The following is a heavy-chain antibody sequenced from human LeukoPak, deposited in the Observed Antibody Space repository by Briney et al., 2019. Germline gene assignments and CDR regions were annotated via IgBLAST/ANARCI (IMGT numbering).Heavy chain of an antibody. J-gene: IGHJ4*02. V-gene: IGHV1-18*04. D-gene: IGHD3-3*01. CDR3: ARANNLNYDFWSGYYY. CDR1: GFTFTDYY. Sequence: ASVKVSCKASGFTFTDYYMHWVRQAPGQGLEWMGWISAYNGNTNYAQKLQGRVTMTTDTSTSTAYMELRSLRSDDTAVYYCARANNLNYDFWSGYYYWGQGTLVTVSS. CDR2: ISAYNGNT.